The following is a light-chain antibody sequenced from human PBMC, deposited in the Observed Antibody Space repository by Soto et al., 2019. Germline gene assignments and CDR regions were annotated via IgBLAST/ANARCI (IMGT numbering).Light chain of an antibody. J-gene: IGLJ2*01. CDR3: AAWYDSRSAYVV. CDR2: NNN. Sequence: QSVLTQPPSASGTPGQRVTIACSGSSPNIGSTTVKWYQQLPGTAPKLLIYNNNQRPSGLPDRFSGSKSGTSASLDISGLQSEDEADYYCAAWYDSRSAYVVFGGGTQLTVL. V-gene: IGLV1-44*01. CDR1: SPNIGSTT.